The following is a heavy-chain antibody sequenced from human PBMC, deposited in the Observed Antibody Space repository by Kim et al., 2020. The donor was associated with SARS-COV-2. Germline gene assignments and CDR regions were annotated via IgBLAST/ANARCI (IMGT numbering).Heavy chain of an antibody. CDR1: GFTFSSYA. V-gene: IGHV3-30*18. J-gene: IGHJ6*02. CDR3: AKDRDPHWLQSTYYYYYGMDV. D-gene: IGHD5-12*01. Sequence: GGSLRLSCAASGFTFSSYAMHWVRQAPGKGLEWVAVISYDGSNKYYADSVKGRFTISRDNSKNTLSLQMNSLRAEDTAVYYCAKDRDPHWLQSTYYYYYGMDVWGQGATVTVSS. CDR2: ISYDGSNK.